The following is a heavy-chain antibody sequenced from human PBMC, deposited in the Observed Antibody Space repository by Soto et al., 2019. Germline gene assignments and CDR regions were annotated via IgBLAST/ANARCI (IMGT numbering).Heavy chain of an antibody. CDR2: ISYTGSA. J-gene: IGHJ6*02. V-gene: IGHV4-59*01. D-gene: IGHD4-17*01. CDR1: GGSINYSY. CDR3: ARVNYGDYSYGMDV. Sequence: WETLSLTCTVSGGSINYSYWTWIRQPPGKGLEWIGYISYTGSANYNASLKSRLTISVDTSKNQFSLKLSSVTAADTALYYCARVNYGDYSYGMDVWGQGTTVTVSS.